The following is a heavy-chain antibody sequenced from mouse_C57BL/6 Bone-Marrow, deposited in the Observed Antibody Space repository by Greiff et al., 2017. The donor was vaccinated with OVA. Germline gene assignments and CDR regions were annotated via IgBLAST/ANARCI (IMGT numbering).Heavy chain of an antibody. CDR2: IYPGDGDT. CDR3: ARRGTYSDYDY. J-gene: IGHJ2*01. Sequence: VQLQESGPELVKPGASVKISCKASGYAFSSSWMNWVKQRPGKGLEWIGRIYPGDGDTNYNGKFKGKATLTADKSSSTAYMQLSSLTSEDSAVYVCARRGTYSDYDYWGQGTTLTVSS. V-gene: IGHV1-82*01. CDR1: GYAFSSSW. D-gene: IGHD2-13*01.